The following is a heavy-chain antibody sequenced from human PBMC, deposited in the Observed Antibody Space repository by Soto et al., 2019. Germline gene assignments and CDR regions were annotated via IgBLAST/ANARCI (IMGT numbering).Heavy chain of an antibody. J-gene: IGHJ4*02. CDR1: GYTFTSYA. CDR3: ARAAPPADY. V-gene: IGHV1-18*01. Sequence: QVQLVQSGAEVKKPGASVKVSCKASGYTFTSYAISWVRQAPGQGLEWMGWISAYNGNTNYAQKFQGRVTMTTDTSTSTAYMGLRSRSSDDTAGYPCARAAPPADYWGQGTLVTVSS. CDR2: ISAYNGNT.